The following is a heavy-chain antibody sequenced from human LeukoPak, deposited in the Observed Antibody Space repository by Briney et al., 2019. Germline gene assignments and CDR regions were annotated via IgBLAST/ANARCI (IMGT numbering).Heavy chain of an antibody. D-gene: IGHD4-11*01. V-gene: IGHV3-7*04. CDR2: IKQDGSEK. J-gene: IGHJ4*02. CDR1: GFTFSGYW. Sequence: GGSLRLSCAASGFTFSGYWMSWVRQAPGKGLEWVANIKQDGSEKYYVDSVKGRFTISRDNAKNSLYLQMKSLRAEDTAVYYCARGYSRFDYWGQGTLVTVSS. CDR3: ARGYSRFDY.